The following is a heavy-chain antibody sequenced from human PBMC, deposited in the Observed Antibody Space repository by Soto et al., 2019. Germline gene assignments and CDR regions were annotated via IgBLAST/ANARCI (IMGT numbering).Heavy chain of an antibody. D-gene: IGHD3-10*01. CDR3: ARDSGSGSYSYSCFDP. CDR2: IYYSGST. CDR1: GGSISSYY. Sequence: SETLSLTCTVSGGSISSYYWSWIRQPPGKGLEWIGYIYYSGSTNYNPSLKSRVTISVDTSKNQFSLKLSSVTAADTAVYYCARDSGSGSYSYSCFDPWGQGTLVTVSS. V-gene: IGHV4-59*01. J-gene: IGHJ5*02.